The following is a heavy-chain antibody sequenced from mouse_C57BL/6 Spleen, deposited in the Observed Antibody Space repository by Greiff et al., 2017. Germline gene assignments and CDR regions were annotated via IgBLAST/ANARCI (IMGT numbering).Heavy chain of an antibody. V-gene: IGHV14-4*01. D-gene: IGHD4-1*01. Sequence: VQLQQSGAELVRPGASVKLSCTASGFNIKDDYMHWVKQRPEQGLEWIGWIDPENGDTEYASKFQGKATITADTSSNTAYLQLSSLTSEDTAVYYCTNWEGFAYWGQGTLVTVSA. CDR1: GFNIKDDY. CDR3: TNWEGFAY. CDR2: IDPENGDT. J-gene: IGHJ3*01.